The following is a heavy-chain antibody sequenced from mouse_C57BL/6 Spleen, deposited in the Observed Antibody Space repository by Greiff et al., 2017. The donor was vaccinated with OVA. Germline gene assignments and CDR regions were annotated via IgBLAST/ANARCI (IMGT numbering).Heavy chain of an antibody. CDR3: ARESNDYAMDY. Sequence: VQLQQSGPGLVAPSQSLSITCTVSGFSLTSYGVDWVRQSPGKGLEWLGVIWGVGSTNYNSALKSRLSISKDNSKSQVFLKMNSLQTDDTAMYYCARESNDYAMDYWGQGTSVTVSS. D-gene: IGHD2-5*01. CDR1: GFSLTSYG. CDR2: IWGVGST. V-gene: IGHV2-6*01. J-gene: IGHJ4*01.